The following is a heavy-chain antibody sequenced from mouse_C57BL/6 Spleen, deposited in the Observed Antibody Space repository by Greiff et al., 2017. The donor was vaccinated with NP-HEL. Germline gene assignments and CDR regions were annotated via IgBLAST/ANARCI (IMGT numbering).Heavy chain of an antibody. V-gene: IGHV3-6*01. CDR3: ARAYDYDGGFAY. D-gene: IGHD2-4*01. Sequence: EVQRVESGPGFVKPSQSLSLTCSVTGFSITSCYYWYLIRHFPGNKLEWMDYISYDGSNNYTPSLKNRISITRDTSKNQFFLKLNSETTEDTATYNGARAYDYDGGFAYWGQGTLVTVSA. CDR2: ISYDGSN. CDR1: GFSITSCYY. J-gene: IGHJ3*01.